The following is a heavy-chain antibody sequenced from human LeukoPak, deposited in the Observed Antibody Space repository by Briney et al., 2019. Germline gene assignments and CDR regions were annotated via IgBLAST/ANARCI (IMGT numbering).Heavy chain of an antibody. CDR2: IDPGDSDT. J-gene: IGHJ4*02. V-gene: IGHV5-51*01. D-gene: IGHD3-9*01. CDR3: TRSPDIDILTGYSRYYFDY. Sequence: GESLKISCQVSGYSFTNYWIGWVRQMPGKGLEWMGSIDPGDSDTRYSPSFQGQVTISADKSISTAYLQWSSLKASDTAIYYCTRSPDIDILTGYSRYYFDYWGQGTLVTVSS. CDR1: GYSFTNYW.